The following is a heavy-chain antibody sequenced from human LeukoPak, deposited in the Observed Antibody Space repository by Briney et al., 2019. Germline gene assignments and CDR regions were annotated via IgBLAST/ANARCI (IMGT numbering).Heavy chain of an antibody. CDR1: GFTFRDYSDYW. CDR3: ARVGRYSYAHNS. V-gene: IGHV3-7*01. CDR2: IKQNGSEK. D-gene: IGHD5-18*01. J-gene: IGHJ4*02. Sequence: PGGSLRLSCAASGFTFRDYSDYWMSWVRQAPGKGLEWVANIKQNGSEKYYVDSVKGRFTISRDNAKNSLFLQMNSLRAEDTAVYYCARVGRYSYAHNSWGQGTLVTVSS.